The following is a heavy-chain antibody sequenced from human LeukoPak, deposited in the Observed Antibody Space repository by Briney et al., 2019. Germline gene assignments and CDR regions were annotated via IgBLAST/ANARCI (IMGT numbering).Heavy chain of an antibody. V-gene: IGHV1-18*04. D-gene: IGHD4-23*01. CDR2: VSPYAGHT. CDR1: GYTFRSYA. CDR3: ARESDYGGNYYYLDS. Sequence: ASVKFSCKASGYTFRSYALTWVRQATGHGLESIGWVSPYAGHTEYAQTFQGRVTMTADTSTTTSYLELRSLRSDDTAMYFCARESDYGGNYYYLDSWGQGTLVTVSS. J-gene: IGHJ4*02.